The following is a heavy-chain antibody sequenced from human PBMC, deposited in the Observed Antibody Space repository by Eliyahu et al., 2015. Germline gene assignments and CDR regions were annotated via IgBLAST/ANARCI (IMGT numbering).Heavy chain of an antibody. J-gene: IGHJ4*02. CDR2: IYFSGNT. D-gene: IGHD3-10*01. CDR1: GGXXSXSSYY. Sequence: QLQLQESGPGQVKPSETLSLTCTVSGGXXSXSSYYWGWIRQPPGKGXEGIGSIYFSGNTHYKPSLRXRVTISVDTSKNQFSLKLXSVTAADTAVYYCARHLGAGSGDLXAWGQGTLVTVSS. CDR3: ARHLGAGSGDLXA. V-gene: IGHV4-39*01.